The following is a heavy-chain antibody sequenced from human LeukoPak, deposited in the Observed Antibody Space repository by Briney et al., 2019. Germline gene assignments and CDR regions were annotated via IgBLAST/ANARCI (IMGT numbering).Heavy chain of an antibody. CDR2: IIPILGIA. J-gene: IGHJ6*02. V-gene: IGHV1-69*04. Sequence: SVKVSCKASGGTFSSYAISWVRQAPGRGLEWMGRIIPILGIANYAQKFQGRVTITADKSTSTAYMELSSLRSEDTAVYYCASPHYGSGYGMDVWGQGTTVTVSS. CDR3: ASPHYGSGYGMDV. D-gene: IGHD3-10*01. CDR1: GGTFSSYA.